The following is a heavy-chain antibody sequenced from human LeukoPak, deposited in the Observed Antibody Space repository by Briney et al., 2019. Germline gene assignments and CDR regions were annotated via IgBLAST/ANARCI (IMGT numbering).Heavy chain of an antibody. J-gene: IGHJ4*02. CDR3: AKEQGGYSGSADY. CDR2: ISAYNGNT. D-gene: IGHD5-12*01. CDR1: GYTFSSYG. V-gene: IGHV1-18*01. Sequence: ASVKVSCKASGYTFSSYGISWVRQAPGQGLEWMGWISAYNGNTNYAQNFQGRVTMTTDTSTTTAYMELRSLRSDDTAVYYCAKEQGGYSGSADYWGQGTLVTVSS.